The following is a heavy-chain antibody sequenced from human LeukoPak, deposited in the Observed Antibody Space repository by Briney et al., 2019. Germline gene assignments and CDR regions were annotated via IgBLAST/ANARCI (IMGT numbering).Heavy chain of an antibody. CDR3: ARDEGGGSYQFDP. V-gene: IGHV4-59*02. Sequence: SETLSLTCTVSGASVSPYYWSWIRQPPGKGLEWIGYVFYTGSTTYNPSLKSRLTISVDTSKSQFSLKLNSVTAADTAVYYCARDEGGGSYQFDPWGQGTLVTVSS. D-gene: IGHD1-26*01. CDR1: GASVSPYY. J-gene: IGHJ5*02. CDR2: VFYTGST.